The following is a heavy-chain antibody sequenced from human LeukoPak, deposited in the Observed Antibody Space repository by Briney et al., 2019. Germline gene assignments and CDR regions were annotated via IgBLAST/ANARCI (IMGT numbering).Heavy chain of an antibody. V-gene: IGHV3-30*03. J-gene: IGHJ4*02. D-gene: IGHD2-2*01. CDR2: ISCDGSNK. Sequence: GGSLRLSCAASGFTFSSYGMHWVRQAPGKGLEWVAVISCDGSNKYYADSVKGRFTISRDNSKDTLYLQMNSLRAEDTAGYYCAIPVPGFDYWGQGTLVTVSS. CDR1: GFTFSSYG. CDR3: AIPVPGFDY.